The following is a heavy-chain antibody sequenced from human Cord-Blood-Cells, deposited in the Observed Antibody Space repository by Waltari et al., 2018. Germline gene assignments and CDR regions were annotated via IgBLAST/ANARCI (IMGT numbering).Heavy chain of an antibody. CDR1: GGSISRYY. J-gene: IGHJ4*02. CDR2: IYYSGNT. D-gene: IGHD3-10*01. Sequence: QVQLQESGPGLVKPSETLSLTCTVSGGSISRYYWSWIRQRPGKGLEWIGYIYYSGNTNYNPSRTSRVTISVETSKNQFSLKLSSVTAADTAVYYCARNQALGELLYVDYWGQGTLVTVSS. V-gene: IGHV4-59*01. CDR3: ARNQALGELLYVDY.